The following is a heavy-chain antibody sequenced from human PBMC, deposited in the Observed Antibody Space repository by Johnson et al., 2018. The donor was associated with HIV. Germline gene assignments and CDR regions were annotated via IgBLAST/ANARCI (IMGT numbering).Heavy chain of an antibody. Sequence: VQLVESGGGLVQPGGSLRLSCAASGFIISSYWMTWVRQAPGKGLEWVSVIYSGGSTYYADSVKGRFTISRDNSKNTLYLQMNSLRAEDTAVYYCASTSSGWFYALDIWGQGTMVTVSS. CDR3: ASTSSGWFYALDI. J-gene: IGHJ3*02. V-gene: IGHV3-66*01. D-gene: IGHD6-19*01. CDR2: IYSGGST. CDR1: GFIISSYW.